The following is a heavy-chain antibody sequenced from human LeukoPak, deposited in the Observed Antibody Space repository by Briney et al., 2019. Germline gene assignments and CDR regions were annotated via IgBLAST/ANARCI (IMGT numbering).Heavy chain of an antibody. Sequence: TSETLSLTCIVSGGSSSSSSNYYWAWIRQPPGKGLEWIGSIYYSGNNYYNPYVKSPVTISVDTSKNHFSLKLNSMTAADTAVYYCARSWMVGEGAFDIWGQGTLVTVSS. CDR3: ARSWMVGEGAFDI. J-gene: IGHJ3*02. V-gene: IGHV4-39*02. CDR1: GGSSSSSSNYY. CDR2: IYYSGNN. D-gene: IGHD1-26*01.